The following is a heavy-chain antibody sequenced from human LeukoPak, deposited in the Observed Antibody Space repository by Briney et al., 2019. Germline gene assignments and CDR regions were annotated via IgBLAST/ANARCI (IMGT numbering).Heavy chain of an antibody. J-gene: IGHJ4*02. Sequence: VGSLRLSCAASGXTFSNYSMNWVRQAPGKGLEWVSSITSSGSYIYYADSVKGRFTISRDNARNSLYLQMNSLRAEDTAIYYCARAEALKFRDFDYWGQGTLVTVSS. CDR2: ITSSGSYI. CDR3: ARAEALKFRDFDY. CDR1: GXTFSNYS. V-gene: IGHV3-21*01.